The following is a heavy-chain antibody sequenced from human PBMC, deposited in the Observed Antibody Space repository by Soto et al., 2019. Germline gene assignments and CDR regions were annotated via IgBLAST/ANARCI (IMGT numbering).Heavy chain of an antibody. CDR1: GGSISSSSYY. Sequence: SETLSLTCTVSGGSISSSSYYWGWIRQPPGKGLEWIGSIYYSGSTYYNPSLKSRVTISVDTSKNQFSLKLSSVTAADTAVYYCVQGSNYDFWSGYPPPYYGMDVWGQGTTVTVSS. CDR2: IYYSGST. D-gene: IGHD3-3*01. CDR3: VQGSNYDFWSGYPPPYYGMDV. V-gene: IGHV4-39*03. J-gene: IGHJ6*02.